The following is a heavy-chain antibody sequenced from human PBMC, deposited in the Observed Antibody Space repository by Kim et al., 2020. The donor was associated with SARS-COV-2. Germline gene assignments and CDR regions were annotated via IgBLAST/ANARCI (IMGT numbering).Heavy chain of an antibody. CDR3: ASGVLGGF. V-gene: IGHV3-30*04. CDR2: ISYDGSNK. CDR1: GFIFSSYS. D-gene: IGHD3-10*01. Sequence: GGSLRLSCAASGFIFSSYSMHWVRQAPGKGLEWVSVISYDGSNKYYADSVKGRFTISRDNAKNTLYLQMNSLIAEDTAVYYCASGVLGGFWAQGSLFSV. J-gene: IGHJ4*02.